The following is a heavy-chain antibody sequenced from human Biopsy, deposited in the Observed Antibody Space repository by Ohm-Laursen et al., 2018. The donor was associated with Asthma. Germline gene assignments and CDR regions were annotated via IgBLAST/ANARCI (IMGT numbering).Heavy chain of an antibody. V-gene: IGHV4-30-4*01. D-gene: IGHD4-17*01. CDR3: ARVASYGDLYFGIDV. CDR2: VFYSGTT. CDR1: GGSIGAGDYY. J-gene: IGHJ6*02. Sequence: TLSLTCSVSGGSIGAGDYYWSWIRQSPGKGLEWIGFVFYSGTTHYSRSLERRLYISIDTARNEFSMSLRSLTAADTAVYFCARVASYGDLYFGIDVWGPGTTVSVS.